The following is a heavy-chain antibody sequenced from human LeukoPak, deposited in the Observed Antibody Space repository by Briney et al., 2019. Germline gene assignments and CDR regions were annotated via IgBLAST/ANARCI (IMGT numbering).Heavy chain of an antibody. CDR1: GGSVSSGSYY. Sequence: PSETLSLTCTVSGGSVSSGSYYWSWIRQPPGKGLEWIGYIFYSGSTNYNPSLKSRVTISVDTSKNQFSLKLSSVTAADTAVYYCARDYSRGFLDYWGQGTLVTVSS. J-gene: IGHJ4*02. V-gene: IGHV4-61*01. D-gene: IGHD5-12*01. CDR2: IFYSGST. CDR3: ARDYSRGFLDY.